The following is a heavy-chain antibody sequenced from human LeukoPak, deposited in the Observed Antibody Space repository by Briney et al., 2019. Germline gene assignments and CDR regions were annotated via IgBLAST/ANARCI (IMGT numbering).Heavy chain of an antibody. CDR2: FDPEDGET. CDR1: GYTLTELS. D-gene: IGHD2-15*01. J-gene: IGHJ5*02. CDR3: ARGTCSGGSCSFDP. V-gene: IGHV1-24*01. Sequence: ASVKVSCKVSGYTLTELSMHWVRQAPGKGLEWMGGFDPEDGETIYAQKFQGRVTMTEDTSTDTAYMELRSLRSDDTAVYYCARGTCSGGSCSFDPWGQGTLVTVSS.